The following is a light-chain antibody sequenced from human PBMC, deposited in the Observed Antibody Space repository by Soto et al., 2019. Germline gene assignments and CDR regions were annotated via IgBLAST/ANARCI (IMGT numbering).Light chain of an antibody. CDR2: DAS. J-gene: IGKJ4*01. V-gene: IGKV3-11*01. Sequence: EGATLSCRSSQSVSRYLAWYQQKPGQAPRLLIYDASNRATGIPPRFSGSGSGTDFTLTVSSLEPEDFAVYYCQQRSNWPLTFGGGTKVDIK. CDR3: QQRSNWPLT. CDR1: QSVSRY.